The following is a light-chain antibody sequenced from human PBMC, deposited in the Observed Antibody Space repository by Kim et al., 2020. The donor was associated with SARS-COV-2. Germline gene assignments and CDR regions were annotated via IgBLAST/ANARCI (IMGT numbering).Light chain of an antibody. CDR2: EVS. Sequence: GQSVTIPCTGTSSDVGGYNYGSWYQQHPGKAPKLMIYEVSKRPSGVPDRFSGSKSGNTASLTVSGLQAEDEADYYCSSYAGSNNLVFGGGTQLTVL. CDR3: SSYAGSNNLV. J-gene: IGLJ2*01. CDR1: SSDVGGYNY. V-gene: IGLV2-8*01.